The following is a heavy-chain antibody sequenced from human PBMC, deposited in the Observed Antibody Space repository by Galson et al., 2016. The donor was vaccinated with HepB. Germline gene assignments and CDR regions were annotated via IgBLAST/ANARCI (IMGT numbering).Heavy chain of an antibody. CDR3: ARGLYSNSFDR. Sequence: SLRLSCAASGFSFSSYAMSWVRQAPGKGLEWVSTITGRGTSTYYADSVEGRFTISRDNSKSTLYLQMNGLRAEDTAVYYCARGLYSNSFDRWGQGTPVTVS. D-gene: IGHD4-11*01. J-gene: IGHJ5*02. CDR2: ITGRGTST. CDR1: GFSFSSYA. V-gene: IGHV3-23*01.